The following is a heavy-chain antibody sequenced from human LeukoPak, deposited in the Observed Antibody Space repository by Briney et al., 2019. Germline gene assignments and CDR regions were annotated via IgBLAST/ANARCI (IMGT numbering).Heavy chain of an antibody. CDR2: IYTSGST. Sequence: PSQTLSLTCTVSGGSISSGSYYWSWIRQPAGKGLEWIGRIYTSGSTNYNPSLKSRVTISVDTSKNQFSLKLSSVTAADTAVYYCARAPVEGGYYYDYGMDVWGQGTTVTVSS. D-gene: IGHD2-15*01. V-gene: IGHV4-61*02. CDR1: GGSISSGSYY. CDR3: ARAPVEGGYYYDYGMDV. J-gene: IGHJ6*02.